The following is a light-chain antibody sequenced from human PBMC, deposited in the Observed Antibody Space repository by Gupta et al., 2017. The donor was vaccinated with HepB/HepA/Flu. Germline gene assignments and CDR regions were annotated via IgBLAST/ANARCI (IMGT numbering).Light chain of an antibody. Sequence: QSALTQPASVPGSPGQSITISCTGTSSDVGGYDYVSWYQQHPGEAPKVMIYDVSNRPSGVADRFSGSKSGNTASLTISGLQAEDEADYYCSSFTSSNSVVFGGGTKLTVL. CDR2: DVS. J-gene: IGLJ2*01. CDR1: SSDVGGYDY. CDR3: SSFTSSNSVV. V-gene: IGLV2-14*03.